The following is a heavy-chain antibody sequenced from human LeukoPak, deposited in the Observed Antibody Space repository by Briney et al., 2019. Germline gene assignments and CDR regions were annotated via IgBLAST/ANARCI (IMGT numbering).Heavy chain of an antibody. CDR1: GGSISSYY. V-gene: IGHV4-59*01. CDR2: INDSGRT. D-gene: IGHD5-24*01. Sequence: SETLSLTCTVSGGSISSYYWSWIRQPPGKGLEWIGNINDSGRTNYNPSLKSRVTISVDTSKNQFSLKLSSVTAADTAVYHCAREQRWLRSLDYWGQGTLVTVSS. J-gene: IGHJ4*02. CDR3: AREQRWLRSLDY.